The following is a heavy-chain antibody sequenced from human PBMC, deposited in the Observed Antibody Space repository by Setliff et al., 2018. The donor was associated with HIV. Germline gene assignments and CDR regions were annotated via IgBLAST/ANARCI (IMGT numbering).Heavy chain of an antibody. J-gene: IGHJ3*02. D-gene: IGHD5-18*01. CDR2: IRSKAYGGIT. Sequence: GGSLRLSCTASGFTFGDYAMSWVRQAPGKGLEWVGFIRSKAYGGITEYAASVKDSFTVSRDDSKSIAYLQINSLKTEDTAVYYCTRDKGYAFDIWGQGTMVTVSS. V-gene: IGHV3-49*04. CDR3: TRDKGYAFDI. CDR1: GFTFGDYA.